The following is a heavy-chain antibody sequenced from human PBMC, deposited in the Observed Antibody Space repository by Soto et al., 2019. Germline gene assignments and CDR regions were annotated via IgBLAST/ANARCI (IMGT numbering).Heavy chain of an antibody. J-gene: IGHJ4*02. D-gene: IGHD3-16*01. Sequence: QVQLVQSGAEVKKPGASVKVSCKAFGYTFTSYNMHWVRQAPGQGLEWVGIINPSVGSTNYAQKFTGRVSMTRDTSTSTVYMELSSLRYEDTAVYYWARVMMLTAPDYWGQGTLITVSS. CDR3: ARVMMLTAPDY. CDR1: GYTFTSYN. CDR2: INPSVGST. V-gene: IGHV1-46*01.